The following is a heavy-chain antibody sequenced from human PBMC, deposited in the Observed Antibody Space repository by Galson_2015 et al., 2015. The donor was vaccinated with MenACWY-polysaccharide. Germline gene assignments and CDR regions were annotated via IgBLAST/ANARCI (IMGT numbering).Heavy chain of an antibody. CDR1: GYTFRSFD. Sequence: SVKVSCKASGYTFRSFDINWVRQATGQGLEWVGRINPNSGGTNYAQKFQGRVTMTRDTSISTAYMELSRLRSDDTAVYYCARSCSGGSCYRFDYWGQGTLVTVSS. D-gene: IGHD2-15*01. CDR2: INPNSGGT. J-gene: IGHJ4*02. CDR3: ARSCSGGSCYRFDY. V-gene: IGHV1-2*06.